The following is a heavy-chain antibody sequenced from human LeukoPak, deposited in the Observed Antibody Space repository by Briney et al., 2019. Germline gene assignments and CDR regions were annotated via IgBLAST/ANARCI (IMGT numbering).Heavy chain of an antibody. CDR1: GYTFTSYD. CDR3: ARAFRVRGRPSDFDY. CDR2: MNPNSGNT. J-gene: IGHJ4*02. D-gene: IGHD3-16*01. Sequence: ASVKVSFKASGYTFTSYDINWVRQATGQGLEWMGWMNPNSGNTGYAQKFQGRVTMTRNTSISTAYMELSSLRSEDTAVYYCARAFRVRGRPSDFDYWGQGTLVTVSS. V-gene: IGHV1-8*01.